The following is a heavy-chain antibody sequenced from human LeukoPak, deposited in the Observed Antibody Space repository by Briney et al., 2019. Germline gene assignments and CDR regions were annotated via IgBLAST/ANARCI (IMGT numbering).Heavy chain of an antibody. Sequence: SETLSLTCTVSGGSISSYYWSWIRQPPGKGLGWIGYIYYSGSTNYNPSLKSRVTISVDTSKNQFSLKLSSVTAADTAVYYCARSKGGADDNVRGHYYYYGMDVWGQGTTVTVSS. V-gene: IGHV4-59*01. CDR2: IYYSGST. D-gene: IGHD3-10*01. CDR3: ARSKGGADDNVRGHYYYYGMDV. CDR1: GGSISSYY. J-gene: IGHJ6*02.